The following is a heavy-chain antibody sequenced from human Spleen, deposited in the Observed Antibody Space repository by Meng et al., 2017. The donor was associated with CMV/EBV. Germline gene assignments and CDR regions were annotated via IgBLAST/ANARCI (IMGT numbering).Heavy chain of an antibody. D-gene: IGHD1-26*01. Sequence: GGSLRLSCAASGFTFSNAWMSWVRQAPGKGLEWVGRIKSKTDGGTTDYAAPVKGRFTISRDDSKNTLYLQMNSLKTEDTAVYYCTTGVGATFYYGMDVWGQGTTVTVSS. V-gene: IGHV3-15*01. CDR3: TTGVGATFYYGMDV. CDR2: IKSKTDGGTT. CDR1: GFTFSNAW. J-gene: IGHJ6*02.